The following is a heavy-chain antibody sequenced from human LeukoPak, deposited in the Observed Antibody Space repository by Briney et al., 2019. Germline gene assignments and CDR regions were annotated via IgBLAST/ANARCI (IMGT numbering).Heavy chain of an antibody. CDR3: ARPSSSWSNFDY. J-gene: IGHJ4*02. Sequence: GGSLRLSCAASGFTFSSYAMHWVRQAPGKGLEWVAVISYDGSNKYYADSVKGRFTISRDNSKNTLYLQMNSLRAKDTAVYYCARPSSSWSNFDYWGQGTLVTVSS. CDR1: GFTFSSYA. V-gene: IGHV3-30-3*01. CDR2: ISYDGSNK. D-gene: IGHD6-13*01.